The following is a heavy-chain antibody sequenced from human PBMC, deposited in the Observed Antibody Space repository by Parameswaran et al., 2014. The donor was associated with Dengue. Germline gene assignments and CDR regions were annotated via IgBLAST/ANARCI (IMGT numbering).Heavy chain of an antibody. V-gene: IGHV3-48*02. CDR2: ISSSSSTI. J-gene: IGHJ4*02. Sequence: VRQMPGKGLEWVSYISSSSSTIYYADSVKGRFTISRDNAKNSLYLQMNSLRDEDTAVYYCARDWGEGRRSCLGYWGQGTLVTVSS. CDR3: ARDWGEGRRSCLGY. D-gene: IGHD2-2*01.